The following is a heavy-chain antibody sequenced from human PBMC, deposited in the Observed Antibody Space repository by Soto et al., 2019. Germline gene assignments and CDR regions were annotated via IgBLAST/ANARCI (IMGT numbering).Heavy chain of an antibody. Sequence: SETLSLTCAVSGGSISSGGYSWSWIRQPPGKGLEWIGYIYHSGSTYYNPSLKSRVTTSVDRSKNQFSLKLSSVTAADTAVYYCAGTRRDMPWFDPWGQGTLVTVSS. CDR1: GGSISSGGYS. V-gene: IGHV4-30-2*01. CDR2: IYHSGST. J-gene: IGHJ5*02. CDR3: AGTRRDMPWFDP. D-gene: IGHD2-2*01.